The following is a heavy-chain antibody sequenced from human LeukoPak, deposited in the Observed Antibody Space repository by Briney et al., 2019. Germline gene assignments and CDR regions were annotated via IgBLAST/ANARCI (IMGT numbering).Heavy chain of an antibody. CDR3: AKDTFVELSYLHH. CDR2: ISGATYRT. CDR1: GLNFSGYA. V-gene: IGHV3-23*01. Sequence: GGSLRLSCGASGLNFSGYAMSWVRQAPGKGLQWVSAISGATYRTYYADSVRGRFSISRDISKNTLYLQMNNLRAEDTAIYYCAKDTFVELSYLHHWGQGTLVTVSS. J-gene: IGHJ4*02. D-gene: IGHD1-26*01.